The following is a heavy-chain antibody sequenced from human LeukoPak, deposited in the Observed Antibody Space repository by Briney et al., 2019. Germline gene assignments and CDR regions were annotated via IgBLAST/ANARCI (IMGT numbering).Heavy chain of an antibody. J-gene: IGHJ6*03. Sequence: SETLSLTCTVSGGSISSYYWSWIRQPAGKGLEWIGRIYTSGSTNYNPSLKSRVTISVDTSKNQFSLKLSSVTAADTAVYYCARQILVMGYMDVWGKGTTVTISS. D-gene: IGHD3-16*01. CDR3: ARQILVMGYMDV. CDR1: GGSISSYY. V-gene: IGHV4-4*07. CDR2: IYTSGST.